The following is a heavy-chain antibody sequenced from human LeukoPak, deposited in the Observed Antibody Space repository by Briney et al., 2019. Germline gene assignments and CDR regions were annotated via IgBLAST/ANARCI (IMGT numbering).Heavy chain of an antibody. CDR1: GFTFSDYY. Sequence: GGSLRLSCAASGFTFSDYYMSWIRQAPGKGLEWVGRTRNKANSYTTEYAASVKGRFTISRDDSKNSLYLQMNSLRTEDTAVYYCARAGDYYSTGDCWGQGVLVTVSS. J-gene: IGHJ4*02. CDR3: ARAGDYYSTGDC. V-gene: IGHV3-72*01. D-gene: IGHD4-17*01. CDR2: TRNKANSYTT.